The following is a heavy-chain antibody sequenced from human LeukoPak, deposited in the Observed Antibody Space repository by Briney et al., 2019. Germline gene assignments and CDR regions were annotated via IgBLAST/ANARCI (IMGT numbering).Heavy chain of an antibody. CDR2: ISGSGGST. D-gene: IGHD5-18*01. CDR1: GFTFSSYG. CDR3: ARDLSGVTGYTYGRGIDY. J-gene: IGHJ4*02. V-gene: IGHV3-23*01. Sequence: GGSLRLSCAASGFTFSSYGMSWVRQAPGKGLEWVSAISGSGGSTYYADSVKGRFTISRDNSKNTLYLQMNSLRAEHTAVYYCARDLSGVTGYTYGRGIDYWGQGTLVTVSS.